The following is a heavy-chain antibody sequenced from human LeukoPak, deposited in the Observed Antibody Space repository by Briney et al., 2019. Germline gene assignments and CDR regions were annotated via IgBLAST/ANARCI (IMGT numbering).Heavy chain of an antibody. D-gene: IGHD3-9*01. CDR3: AKLSILTGLNWFDP. J-gene: IGHJ5*02. CDR1: GFTFSSYG. Sequence: GGTLRLSCAASGFTFSSYGMSWVRQAPGKGLEWVSAISGSGGSTYYADSVKGRFTISRDNSKNTLYLQMSSLRAEDTAVYYCAKLSILTGLNWFDPWGQGTLVTVSS. CDR2: ISGSGGST. V-gene: IGHV3-23*01.